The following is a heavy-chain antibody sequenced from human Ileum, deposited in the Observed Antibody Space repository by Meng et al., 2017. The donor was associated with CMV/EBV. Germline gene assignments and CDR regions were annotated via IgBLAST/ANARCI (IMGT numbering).Heavy chain of an antibody. CDR3: AKGPQTLYSSGWPTFDS. V-gene: IGHV3-30*02. D-gene: IGHD6-19*01. CDR2: IWYDGTIK. Sequence: GESLKISCAASGFIFSSYGMHWVRQAPGKGLEWVAFIWYDGTIKNYIDSVKGRFTISRDTSKNMSYLQMNGLRAEDTAMYYCAKGPQTLYSSGWPTFDSWGQGTLVTVSS. J-gene: IGHJ4*02. CDR1: GFIFSSYG.